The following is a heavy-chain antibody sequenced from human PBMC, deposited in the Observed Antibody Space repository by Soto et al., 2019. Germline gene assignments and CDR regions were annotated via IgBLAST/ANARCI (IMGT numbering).Heavy chain of an antibody. J-gene: IGHJ4*02. CDR1: GFIFSSYA. CDR2: MNSNGGST. CDR3: VKDKGGIQRDFDY. D-gene: IGHD6-13*01. V-gene: IGHV3-64D*06. Sequence: PGGSLRLSCSASGFIFSSYAMHWVRQAPGKGLEYVSNMNSNGGSTYYADSVKGRFTISRDNSKNTPYLQMSSLRAEDTAVYYCVKDKGGIQRDFDYWGQGTPVTVSS.